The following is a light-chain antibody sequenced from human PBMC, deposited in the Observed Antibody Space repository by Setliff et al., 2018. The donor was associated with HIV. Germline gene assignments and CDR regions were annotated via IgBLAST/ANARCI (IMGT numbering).Light chain of an antibody. V-gene: IGLV1-40*01. J-gene: IGLJ1*01. CDR3: QSYDSSLSAIV. CDR1: NSNIGAGYD. CDR2: GHV. Sequence: QSVLTQPPSVSGAPGQRVTISCTGTNSNIGAGYDVHWYQQLPGTAPKLLIYGHVNRPSGVPDRFSGSMSGTSASLAITGLQPEDEADYYCQSYDSSLSAIVFAAGTKVTV.